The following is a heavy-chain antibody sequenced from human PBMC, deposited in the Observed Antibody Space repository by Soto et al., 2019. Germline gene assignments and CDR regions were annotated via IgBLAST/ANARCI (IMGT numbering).Heavy chain of an antibody. D-gene: IGHD3-16*01. J-gene: IGHJ3*02. CDR3: ARGGGPSEGYAFDI. CDR2: IYYSGST. CDR1: GGSISSSSYY. Sequence: SETLSLTCTVSGGSISSSSYYWGWIRQPPGKGLEWIGSIYYSGSTYYNPSLKSRVTISVDTSKNQFSLKLSSVTAADTAVYYCARGGGPSEGYAFDIWGQGTMVTVSS. V-gene: IGHV4-39*01.